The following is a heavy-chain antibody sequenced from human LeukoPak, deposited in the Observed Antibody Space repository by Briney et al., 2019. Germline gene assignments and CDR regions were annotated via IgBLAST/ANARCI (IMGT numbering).Heavy chain of an antibody. CDR2: IYHSGST. CDR1: GYSINSGYY. J-gene: IGHJ4*02. D-gene: IGHD3-10*01. V-gene: IGHV4-38-2*02. CDR3: ARAPTYGSGSYYFEY. Sequence: SETLSLTCSVTGYSINSGYYWGWIRQPPGKGLKWIGTIYHSGSTYYNPSLKSRVTISVDTSKNEFSLELTSVTAADTAVYYCARAPTYGSGSYYFEYWGQGTLVTVSS.